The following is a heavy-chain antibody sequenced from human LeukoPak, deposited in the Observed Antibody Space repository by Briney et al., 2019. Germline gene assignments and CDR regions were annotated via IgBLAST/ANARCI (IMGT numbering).Heavy chain of an antibody. CDR2: IKQDGSDN. Sequence: GGSLRLSCAASGFTFCSFWMTWVRQAPGKGLEWVANIKQDGSDNYYVDSVKGRFTISRDNVKNSLYLQMNSLRAEDTAVYYCARGVGNFDYWGQGTLVTVSS. CDR3: ARGVGNFDY. J-gene: IGHJ4*02. D-gene: IGHD1-26*01. CDR1: GFTFCSFW. V-gene: IGHV3-7*01.